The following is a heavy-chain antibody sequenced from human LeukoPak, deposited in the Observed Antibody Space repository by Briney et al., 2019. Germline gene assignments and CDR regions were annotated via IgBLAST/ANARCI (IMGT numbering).Heavy chain of an antibody. CDR3: ARVGGRGIDY. J-gene: IGHJ4*02. V-gene: IGHV3-48*01. CDR1: GFSFNIYS. Sequence: GGSLRLSCSASGFSFNIYSMSWVRQSPGKGLEWIAYTGSMGSTIHYADSVKGRFAISRDNAKKSLYPQMDTLRGDDTAVYYCARVGGRGIDYWGQGSLVSVSS. CDR2: TGSMGSTI. D-gene: IGHD3-10*01.